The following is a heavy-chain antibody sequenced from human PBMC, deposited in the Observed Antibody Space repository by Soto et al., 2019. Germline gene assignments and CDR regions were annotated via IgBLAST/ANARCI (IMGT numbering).Heavy chain of an antibody. Sequence: GESLKISCKGSGYSFTSYWIGWVRQMPGKGLEWMGIIYPGDSDTRYSPSFQGQVTISADKSISTAYLQWSSLKASDTAMYYCARYGSDFWSGYYSDYYGMDVWGQGTTVTV. CDR3: ARYGSDFWSGYYSDYYGMDV. D-gene: IGHD3-3*01. J-gene: IGHJ6*02. V-gene: IGHV5-51*01. CDR1: GYSFTSYW. CDR2: IYPGDSDT.